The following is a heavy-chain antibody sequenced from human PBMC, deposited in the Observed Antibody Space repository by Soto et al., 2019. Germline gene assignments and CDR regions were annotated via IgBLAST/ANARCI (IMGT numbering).Heavy chain of an antibody. Sequence: LRLSCAASGFTFSSYSMNWVRQAPGKGLEWVSSISRSAGNTYYADSVKGRFTISRDNAKNSMYLQMNSLRAEDTAVYYCARDQVPGLDAFDIWGQGTMVTVAS. J-gene: IGHJ3*02. CDR3: ARDQVPGLDAFDI. CDR1: GFTFSSYS. V-gene: IGHV3-21*01. CDR2: ISRSAGNT.